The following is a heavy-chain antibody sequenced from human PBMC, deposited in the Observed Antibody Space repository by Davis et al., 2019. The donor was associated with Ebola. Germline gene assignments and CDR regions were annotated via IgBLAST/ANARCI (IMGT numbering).Heavy chain of an antibody. Sequence: SETLSLTCTVSGGSISSYYWSWIRQPPGKGLEWIGYIYYSGSTNYNPSLKSRVTISVDTSKNQFSLKLSSVTAADTAMYYCARGTSLARNFDYWGQGTLVTVSS. CDR1: GGSISSYY. CDR2: IYYSGST. J-gene: IGHJ4*02. V-gene: IGHV4-59*01. CDR3: ARGTSLARNFDY. D-gene: IGHD3-10*01.